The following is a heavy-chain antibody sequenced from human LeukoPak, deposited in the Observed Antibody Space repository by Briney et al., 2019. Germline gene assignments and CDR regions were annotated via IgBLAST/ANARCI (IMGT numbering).Heavy chain of an antibody. V-gene: IGHV1-3*03. CDR2: INAGNGNT. D-gene: IGHD4-17*01. CDR1: GYTFTGYY. Sequence: ASVKVSCKASGYTFTGYYIHWVRQAPGQRLEWMGWINAGNGNTKYSQEFQGRVTITRDTSASTAYMELSSLRSEDMAVYYCARALYGDYFPYFGYWGQGTLVTVSS. J-gene: IGHJ4*02. CDR3: ARALYGDYFPYFGY.